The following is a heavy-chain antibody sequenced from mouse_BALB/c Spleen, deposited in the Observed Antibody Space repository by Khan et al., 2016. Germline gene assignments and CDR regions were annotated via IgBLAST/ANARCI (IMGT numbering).Heavy chain of an antibody. CDR1: GYTFTSYC. Sequence: QVQLQQSGAELAKPGASVKMSCKASGYTFTSYCMHWVKQRPGQGLEWIGYINPSTGYTEYNQKFKDKATLTADKSSSTAYMQLSSLTSEDSAVYYCARYDYDYGGQVTTPTVAS. CDR2: INPSTGYT. CDR3: ARYDYDY. J-gene: IGHJ2*01. D-gene: IGHD2-4*01. V-gene: IGHV1-7*01.